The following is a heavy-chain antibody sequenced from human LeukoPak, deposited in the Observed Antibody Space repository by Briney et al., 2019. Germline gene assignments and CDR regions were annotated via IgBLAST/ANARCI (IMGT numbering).Heavy chain of an antibody. V-gene: IGHV3-7*01. CDR2: IKQDGSEK. D-gene: IGHD6-13*01. Sequence: AGGSLRLSCAASGFTFSSYWMSWVRQAPGKGLEWVANIKQDGSEKYYVDSVKGRFTISRDNAKNSLYLQMNSLRAEDTAVYYCARDIHIAENYFDYWGQGTLVTVSS. J-gene: IGHJ4*02. CDR3: ARDIHIAENYFDY. CDR1: GFTFSSYW.